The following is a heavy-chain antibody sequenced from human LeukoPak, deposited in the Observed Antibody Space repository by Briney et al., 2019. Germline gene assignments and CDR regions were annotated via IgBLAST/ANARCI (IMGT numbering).Heavy chain of an antibody. V-gene: IGHV4-61*02. D-gene: IGHD4-23*01. Sequence: PSETLSLTCTVSGGSISSGSYYWSWIRQPAGKGLEWIGRIYTSGSTNYNPSLKSRVTISVDTSKNQFSLKLSSVTAADTAVYYCARDPDYGGIKFDYWGQGTLVTVSS. CDR1: GGSISSGSYY. CDR3: ARDPDYGGIKFDY. J-gene: IGHJ4*02. CDR2: IYTSGST.